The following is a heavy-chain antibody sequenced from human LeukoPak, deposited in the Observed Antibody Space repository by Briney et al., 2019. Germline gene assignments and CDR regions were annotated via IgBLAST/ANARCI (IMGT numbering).Heavy chain of an antibody. D-gene: IGHD3-3*01. Sequence: GGSLRLSCAASGFTFSSYAMSWVRQAPGKGLEWVSAISGSGGSTYYADSVKGRFTISRDNSKNTLYLQMNSLRAEDTAVYYCAKAPGGGYDFWSGYYLWGQGTLVTVSS. CDR1: GFTFSSYA. CDR2: ISGSGGST. J-gene: IGHJ4*02. V-gene: IGHV3-23*01. CDR3: AKAPGGGYDFWSGYYL.